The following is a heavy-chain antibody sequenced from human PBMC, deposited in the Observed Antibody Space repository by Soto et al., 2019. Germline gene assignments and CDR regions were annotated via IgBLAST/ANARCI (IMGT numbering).Heavy chain of an antibody. CDR2: NYHSGST. V-gene: IGHV4-4*02. Sequence: QVQLQESGPGLVKPSGTLSLTCAVSGGSIRSSNWWRWVRQRRGKGLEWIGENYHSGSTNYNPSLKSRVTISVDKSKHQFSLRLGSVPAADTAVYYCASVEQLSFYDLWGRGTLVTLSS. CDR1: GGSIRSSNW. CDR3: ASVEQLSFYDL. D-gene: IGHD2-2*01. J-gene: IGHJ2*01.